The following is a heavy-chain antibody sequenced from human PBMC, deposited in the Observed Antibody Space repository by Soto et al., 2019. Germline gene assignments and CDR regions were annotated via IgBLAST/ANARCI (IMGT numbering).Heavy chain of an antibody. Sequence: ASETLSLTCTVSGGSITSGGYSWTWIRQSPGKGLEWIGYTYQSGSAYYNPSLKSRVTISVDRSKNQFSLNLTSVTAADTAVYYCARDYYGMDVWGQGTTVTVSS. CDR2: TYQSGSA. V-gene: IGHV4-30-2*06. J-gene: IGHJ6*02. CDR3: ARDYYGMDV. CDR1: GGSITSGGYS.